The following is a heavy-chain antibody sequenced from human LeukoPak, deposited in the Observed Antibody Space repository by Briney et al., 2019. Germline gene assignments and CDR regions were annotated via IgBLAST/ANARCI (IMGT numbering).Heavy chain of an antibody. CDR1: GYTFTGYY. CDR2: MNPNSGNT. V-gene: IGHV1-8*02. CDR3: ARRYSSSWYWYYYYGMDV. Sequence: ASVKVSCKASGYTFTGYYMHWVRQAPGQGLEWMGWMNPNSGNTGYAQKFQGRVTMTRNTSISTAYMELSSLRSEDTAVYYCARRYSSSWYWYYYYGMDVWGQGTTVTVSS. J-gene: IGHJ6*02. D-gene: IGHD6-13*01.